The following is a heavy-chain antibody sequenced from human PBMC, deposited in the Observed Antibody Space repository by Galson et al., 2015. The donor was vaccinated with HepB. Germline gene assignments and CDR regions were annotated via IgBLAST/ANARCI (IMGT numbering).Heavy chain of an antibody. CDR2: IWYDGSNK. V-gene: IGHV3-33*01. Sequence: SLRLSCAASGFTFSSYGMHWVRQAPGKGLEWVAVIWYDGSNKYYADSVKGRFTISRDNSKNTLYLQMNSLRAEDTAVYYCARERTYYDSSGSLDYWGQGTLVTVSS. D-gene: IGHD3-22*01. CDR1: GFTFSSYG. J-gene: IGHJ4*02. CDR3: ARERTYYDSSGSLDY.